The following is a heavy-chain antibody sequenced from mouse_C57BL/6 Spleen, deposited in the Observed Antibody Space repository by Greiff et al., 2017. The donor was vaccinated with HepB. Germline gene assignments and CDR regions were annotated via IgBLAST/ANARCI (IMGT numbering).Heavy chain of an antibody. CDR3: TNYYGSSLYWYFDV. CDR2: IDPETGGT. D-gene: IGHD1-1*01. V-gene: IGHV1-15*01. Sequence: VQLQQSGAELVRPGASVTLSCKASGYTFTDYDMHWVKQTPVHGLEWIGAIDPETGGTAYNQKFKGKAILTADKSSSTAYMELRSLTSEDSAVYYGTNYYGSSLYWYFDVWGTGTTVTVSS. CDR1: GYTFTDYD. J-gene: IGHJ1*03.